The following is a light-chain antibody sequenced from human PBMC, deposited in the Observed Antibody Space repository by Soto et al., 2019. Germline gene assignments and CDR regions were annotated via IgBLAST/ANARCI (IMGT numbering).Light chain of an antibody. CDR3: QQYNNWTLT. J-gene: IGKJ4*01. CDR1: QSLRSN. V-gene: IGKV3-15*01. CDR2: GAS. Sequence: EIVMTQSPATLSVSPGERSTLSCRDSQSLRSNLAWYQQTPGQAPRLLIYGASTRATGIPARFSGSGAGTECTRPISSLQSEDFKVYYCQQYNNWTLTFGGGTKVDIK.